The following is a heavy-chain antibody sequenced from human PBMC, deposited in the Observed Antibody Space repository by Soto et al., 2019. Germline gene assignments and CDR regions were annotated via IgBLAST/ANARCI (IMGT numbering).Heavy chain of an antibody. J-gene: IGHJ5*02. CDR3: AKTPWEKYYSSWFDH. Sequence: QVQLVESGGGVVQPGTSLRLSCAASGFTFSSYAVHWVRQAPGEGLEWVAAMSSDGTNKYYADSVKGGFTNSRDNSKNTLYLQMNSLRAEDTAVYYCAKTPWEKYYSSWFDHWGQGTLVTVSS. D-gene: IGHD1-26*01. CDR2: MSSDGTNK. V-gene: IGHV3-30*18. CDR1: GFTFSSYA.